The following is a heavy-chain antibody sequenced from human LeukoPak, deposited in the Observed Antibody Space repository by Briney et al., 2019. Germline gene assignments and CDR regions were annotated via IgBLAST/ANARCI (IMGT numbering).Heavy chain of an antibody. CDR3: ARPTNGGYFDY. D-gene: IGHD2-2*01. Sequence: SETLSLTCTVSGGSIRSSYYYWGWIRQPPGKGLEWIGSIYDSGSTYYNPSLKSRVTISVDTSKNQFSLKLSSVTAADTAVYYCARPTNGGYFDYWGQGTLVTVSS. J-gene: IGHJ4*02. CDR1: GGSIRSSYYY. CDR2: IYDSGST. V-gene: IGHV4-39*01.